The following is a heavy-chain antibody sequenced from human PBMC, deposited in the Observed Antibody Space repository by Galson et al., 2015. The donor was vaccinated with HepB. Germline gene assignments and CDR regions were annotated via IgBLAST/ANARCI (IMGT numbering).Heavy chain of an antibody. CDR3: VRGSRDWKGVDY. Sequence: SLRLSCAASGFTFSSYWMHWVRQAPGKGLVWVSIIHGGGSYVDYADSVKGRFTISRDNAKNTLHLQMNSLRAEDTAMYYCVRGSRDWKGVDYWGQGTLVTVSS. CDR2: IHGGGSYV. V-gene: IGHV3-74*01. D-gene: IGHD1-1*01. CDR1: GFTFSSYW. J-gene: IGHJ4*02.